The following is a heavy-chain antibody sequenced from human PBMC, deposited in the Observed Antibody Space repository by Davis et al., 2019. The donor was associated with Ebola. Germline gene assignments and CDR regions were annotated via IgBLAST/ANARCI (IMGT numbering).Heavy chain of an antibody. V-gene: IGHV5-51*01. J-gene: IGHJ4*02. Sequence: GESLKISCKGSGYNFITYWIGWVRQMPGKGLEWMGIIYPGDSDTRYSPSFEGQVTISVDRSISTAYLQWSSLKASDIAMYYCARQESLYGSSDYWGQGTLVTVSS. CDR1: GYNFITYW. CDR2: IYPGDSDT. CDR3: ARQESLYGSSDY. D-gene: IGHD2/OR15-2a*01.